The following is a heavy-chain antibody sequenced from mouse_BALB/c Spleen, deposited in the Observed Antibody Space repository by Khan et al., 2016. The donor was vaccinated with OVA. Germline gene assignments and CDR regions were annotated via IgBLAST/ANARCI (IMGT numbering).Heavy chain of an antibody. Sequence: QVQLQQSGAELARPGASVKMSCKASGYTFTSNTMHWVKQRHGQGLEWIGYINPRSSYTNYNQKFKDKATLTADKSSRTAYMQRSSLTFEDSAVYYCARRTTGYAMDYWGQGTSVTVSS. CDR1: GYTFTSNT. D-gene: IGHD2-14*01. J-gene: IGHJ4*01. CDR2: INPRSSYT. CDR3: ARRTTGYAMDY. V-gene: IGHV1-4*01.